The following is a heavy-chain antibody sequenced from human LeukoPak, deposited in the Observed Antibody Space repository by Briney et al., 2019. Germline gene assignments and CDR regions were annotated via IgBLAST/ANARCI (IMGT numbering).Heavy chain of an antibody. D-gene: IGHD1-14*01. J-gene: IGHJ3*01. V-gene: IGHV3-13*01. CDR1: GFTFNNCE. CDR2: VGIAADT. Sequence: GGSLRLFCAASGFTFNNCEMHWVRQTAGKGLEWVSAVGIAADTFYAGSVEGRFSISRDNAESSLFLQMNSLRAGDTAVYYCAREGRMGTADAFDVWGQGTMVTVSS. CDR3: AREGRMGTADAFDV.